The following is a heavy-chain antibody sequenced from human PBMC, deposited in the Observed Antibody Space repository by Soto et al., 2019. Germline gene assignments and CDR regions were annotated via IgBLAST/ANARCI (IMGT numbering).Heavy chain of an antibody. D-gene: IGHD6-6*01. CDR2: IGRSGETI. J-gene: IGHJ4*02. CDR1: GFNFSSFE. CDR3: ARDSRGGAARRPTFYY. Sequence: PGGSLRLSCVVSGFNFSSFEMNGVRQTPGKGLEWLSYIGRSGETIYYADSVKGRFTISRDNAKSSLFLQMNGLRNDDTGIYYCARDSRGGAARRPTFYYWGRGTLVTVSS. V-gene: IGHV3-48*03.